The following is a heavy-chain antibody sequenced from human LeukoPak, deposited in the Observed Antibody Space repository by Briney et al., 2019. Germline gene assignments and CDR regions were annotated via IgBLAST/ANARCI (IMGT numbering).Heavy chain of an antibody. CDR2: ISGSGGST. CDR3: AKDLYCSGGSCLN. D-gene: IGHD2-15*01. J-gene: IGHJ4*02. V-gene: IGHV3-23*01. CDR1: GFTFSSYA. Sequence: GGSLRLSCAASGFTFSSYAMSWVRQAPGKGLESVSAISGSGGSTYYADSVKGRFTISRDNSKNTLYLQMNSLRAEDTAVYYCAKDLYCSGGSCLNWGQGTLVTVSS.